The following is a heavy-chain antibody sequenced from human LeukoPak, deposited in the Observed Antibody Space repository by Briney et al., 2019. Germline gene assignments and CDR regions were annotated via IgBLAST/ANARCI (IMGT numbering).Heavy chain of an antibody. CDR2: ISYDGSNK. CDR3: ARGRPTGVDYYDSSGYSAPHFDY. Sequence: GGSLRLSCAASGFTFSSYAMHWVRQAPGKGLEWVAVISYDGSNKYYADSVKGRFTISRDNSKNTLYLQMNSLRAEDTAVYYCARGRPTGVDYYDSSGYSAPHFDYWGQGTLVTVSS. J-gene: IGHJ4*02. D-gene: IGHD3-22*01. V-gene: IGHV3-30*04. CDR1: GFTFSSYA.